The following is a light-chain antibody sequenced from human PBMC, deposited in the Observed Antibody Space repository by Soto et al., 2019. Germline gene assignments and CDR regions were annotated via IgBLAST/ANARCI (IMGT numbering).Light chain of an antibody. V-gene: IGKV2-28*01. J-gene: IGKJ5*01. CDR2: WGS. Sequence: DIVMTQSPLSLPVTPGEPASMSCRSSQSLLHSSGNNYLDWYVQKPGQSPQLLIYWGSSRASGVPDRFSGSGSGTDFTLKISRVEAEDVGIYYCMQGQQTPITVVQGTRLEIK. CDR3: MQGQQTPIT. CDR1: QSLLHSSGNNY.